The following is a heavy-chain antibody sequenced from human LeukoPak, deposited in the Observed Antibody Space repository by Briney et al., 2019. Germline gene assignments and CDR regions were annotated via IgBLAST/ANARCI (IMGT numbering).Heavy chain of an antibody. J-gene: IGHJ4*02. CDR2: INPSGGST. V-gene: IGHV1-46*01. CDR1: GYTFTSYY. Sequence: GASVTVSFKASGYTFTSYYMHWVRQAPAQGLEWMGIINPSGGSTSYAQKFQGRVTMTRDTSTSTVYMELSSLRSEDTAVYYCARGMTTVTTGAALIFGYWGQGTLVTVSS. D-gene: IGHD4-17*01. CDR3: ARGMTTVTTGAALIFGY.